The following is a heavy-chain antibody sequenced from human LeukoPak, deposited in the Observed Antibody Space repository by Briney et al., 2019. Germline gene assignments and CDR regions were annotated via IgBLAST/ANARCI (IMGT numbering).Heavy chain of an antibody. CDR2: ISYDGRNK. CDR3: ARDSYDSSGSYPISDY. J-gene: IGHJ4*02. D-gene: IGHD3-22*01. CDR1: GFTFSSYA. Sequence: GRSLRLSCAASGFTFSSYAMHWVRQAPGKGLEWVAVISYDGRNKYYADSVKGRFTISRDTSKNTLYLQMNSLRAEDTAVYYCARDSYDSSGSYPISDYWGQGTLVTVSS. V-gene: IGHV3-30*04.